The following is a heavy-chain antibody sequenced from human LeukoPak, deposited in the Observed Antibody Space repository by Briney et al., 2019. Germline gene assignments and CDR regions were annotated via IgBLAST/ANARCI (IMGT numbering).Heavy chain of an antibody. CDR3: ARVTYDSSGYYSSYYYYYMDV. CDR2: IYYSGST. Sequence: SETLSLTCTVSGGSISSSSYYWGWIRQPPGKGLEWIGSIYYSGSTYYNPSLKSRVTISVDTSKNQFSLKLSSVTAADTAVYYCARVTYDSSGYYSSYYYYYMDVWGKGTTVTVSS. V-gene: IGHV4-39*07. J-gene: IGHJ6*03. CDR1: GGSISSSSYY. D-gene: IGHD3-22*01.